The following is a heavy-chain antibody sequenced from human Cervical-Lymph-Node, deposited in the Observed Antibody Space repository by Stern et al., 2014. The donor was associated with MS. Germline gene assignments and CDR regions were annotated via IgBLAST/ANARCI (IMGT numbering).Heavy chain of an antibody. J-gene: IGHJ4*02. CDR2: LDWDGDK. CDR1: GFSLRTTGMC. Sequence: ESGPALVKPTQTLTLTCTFSGFSLRTTGMCLSWIRQPPGKALEWLALLDWDGDKYYSTALKTRLTISKDTSKNQVVLTMTNMAPLDTATYFCVRAREGYYFDYWGQGIPVTVSS. D-gene: IGHD2-21*01. CDR3: VRAREGYYFDY. V-gene: IGHV2-70*01.